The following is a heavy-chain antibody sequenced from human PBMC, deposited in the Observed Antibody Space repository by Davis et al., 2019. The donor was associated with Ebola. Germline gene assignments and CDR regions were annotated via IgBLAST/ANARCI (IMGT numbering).Heavy chain of an antibody. V-gene: IGHV3-33*01. D-gene: IGHD4-23*01. J-gene: IGHJ4*02. CDR3: ATAFGSTVAKGFDY. CDR1: GFTFSSYG. Sequence: PGGSLRLSCAASGFTFSSYGMHWVRQAPGKGLEWVAVIWNDGSNKYYADSVKGRFTISRDNSKNTLYLQMNSLRAEDTAVYYCATAFGSTVAKGFDYWGQGTLVTVSS. CDR2: IWNDGSNK.